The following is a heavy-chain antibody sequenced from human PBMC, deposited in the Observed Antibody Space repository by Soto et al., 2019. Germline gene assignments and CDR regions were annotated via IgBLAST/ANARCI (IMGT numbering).Heavy chain of an antibody. Sequence: GGSLRLSCAASGFTFSKYALTWVRQAPGKGLEYVSSITSSGAGTYYADSVKGRFTISRDNSKNTLYLQLNSLRAEDTAIYFCSRDPNGDYVGAFDFWGQGSLVTVSS. CDR1: GFTFSKYA. J-gene: IGHJ4*02. V-gene: IGHV3-23*01. CDR2: ITSSGAGT. CDR3: SRDPNGDYVGAFDF. D-gene: IGHD4-17*01.